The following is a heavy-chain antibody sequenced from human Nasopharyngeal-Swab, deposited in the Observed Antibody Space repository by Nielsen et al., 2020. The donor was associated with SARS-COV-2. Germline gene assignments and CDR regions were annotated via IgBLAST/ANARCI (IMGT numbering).Heavy chain of an antibody. CDR1: EFSISSYG. CDR2: ISYDGNNE. J-gene: IGHJ6*02. D-gene: IGHD3-10*01. CDR3: ARSFYNNYWYDYYFGMDV. V-gene: IGHV3-30*03. Sequence: GESLKISCAASEFSISSYGMHWVRQAPGKGPEWVAVISYDGNNEYYVGSVKGRFTISRDNSKNTLYLQMNSLRPEDTAVYYCARSFYNNYWYDYYFGMDVWGQGAAVTVSS.